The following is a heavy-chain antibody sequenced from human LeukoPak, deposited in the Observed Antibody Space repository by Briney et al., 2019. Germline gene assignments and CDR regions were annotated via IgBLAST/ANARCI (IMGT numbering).Heavy chain of an antibody. V-gene: IGHV3-23*01. D-gene: IGHD3-22*01. CDR1: GFTFSSYA. J-gene: IGHJ4*02. Sequence: PGGSLRLSCAASGFTFSSYAMSWVRQAPGKGLEWVSAISGSGGSTYYADSVKGRFTISRDNSKNTLYLQMNSLRAEDTAVYYCAKRGEAYYYDSSGYYATHWGQGTLVTVSS. CDR2: ISGSGGST. CDR3: AKRGEAYYYDSSGYYATH.